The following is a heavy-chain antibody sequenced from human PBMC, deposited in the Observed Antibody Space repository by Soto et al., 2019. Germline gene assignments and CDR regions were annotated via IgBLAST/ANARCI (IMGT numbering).Heavy chain of an antibody. Sequence: ASVKVSCKASGYTFTSYDINWVRQATGQGLEWMGWMNPNSGNTGYAQKFQGRVTMTRNTSISTAYMELSSLRSEDTAVYYCARGPMVRGVSNYYYYYMDVWGKGTTVTVSS. V-gene: IGHV1-8*01. J-gene: IGHJ6*03. CDR2: MNPNSGNT. CDR1: GYTFTSYD. D-gene: IGHD3-10*01. CDR3: ARGPMVRGVSNYYYYYMDV.